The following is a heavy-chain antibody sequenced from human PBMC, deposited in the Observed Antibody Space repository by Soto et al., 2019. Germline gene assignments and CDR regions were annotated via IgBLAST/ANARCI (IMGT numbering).Heavy chain of an antibody. CDR3: NSPSMITFGGVIEDFYGMDV. CDR1: GFTFSSYS. Sequence: EVQLVESGGGLVQPGGSLRLSRAASGFTFSSYSMNWVRQAPGKGLEWVSYISSSSSTIYYADSVKGRFTISRDNAKNSLYLQMNSLRDEDTAVYYCNSPSMITFGGVIEDFYGMDVWGQGTTVTVSS. CDR2: ISSSSSTI. J-gene: IGHJ6*02. D-gene: IGHD3-16*02. V-gene: IGHV3-48*02.